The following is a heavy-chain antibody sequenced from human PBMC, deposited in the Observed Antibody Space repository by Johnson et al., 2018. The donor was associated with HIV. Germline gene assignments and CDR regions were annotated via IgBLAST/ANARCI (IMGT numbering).Heavy chain of an antibody. CDR2: IDSVGDT. J-gene: IGHJ3*01. D-gene: IGHD2-8*02. CDR3: ARRSARSGGFDL. CDR1: GFTLSGYD. V-gene: IGHV3-13*01. Sequence: VQLVESGGGLKQPGGSLRLSCAASGFTLSGYDMHWVRQATGKGLEWVSEIDSVGDTYYPPSVKGRLTTSRENANNSLYLEMSSLRAGDTAVYYCARRSARSGGFDLWGQGTMVTVSS.